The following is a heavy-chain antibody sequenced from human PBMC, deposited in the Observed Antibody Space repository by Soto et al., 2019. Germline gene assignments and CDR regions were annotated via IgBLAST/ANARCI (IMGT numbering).Heavy chain of an antibody. CDR3: ARVPVVVPAATYYYFMDV. V-gene: IGHV1-18*01. D-gene: IGHD2-2*01. Sequence: QVQLVQSGAEVKKPGASVKVSCKASGYTFSSYGITWVRQDPGQGLEWMGWISAYNGNTHYAQKLQGRVTLTTDTSTSTGYMELRSLRSDDTAVYYCARVPVVVPAATYYYFMDVWGKGTTVTVSS. CDR2: ISAYNGNT. J-gene: IGHJ6*03. CDR1: GYTFSSYG.